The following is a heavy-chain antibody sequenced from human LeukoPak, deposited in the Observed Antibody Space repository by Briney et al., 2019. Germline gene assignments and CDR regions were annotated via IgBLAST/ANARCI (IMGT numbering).Heavy chain of an antibody. Sequence: GGSLRLSCAASGFTFSSYGMHWVRQAPGKGLEWVAVISYDGSNKYYADSVKGRFTISRDNSKNTLYLQMNSLRAEDTAVYYCARDYGDYVGYYYYYMDVWGKGTTVTVSS. CDR1: GFTFSSYG. CDR2: ISYDGSNK. D-gene: IGHD4-17*01. CDR3: ARDYGDYVGYYYYYMDV. V-gene: IGHV3-30*03. J-gene: IGHJ6*03.